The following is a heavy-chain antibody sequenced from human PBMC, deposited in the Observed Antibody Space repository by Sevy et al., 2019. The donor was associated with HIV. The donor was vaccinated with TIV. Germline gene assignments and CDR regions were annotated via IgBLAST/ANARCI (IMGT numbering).Heavy chain of an antibody. D-gene: IGHD2-15*01. Sequence: GGSLRLSCAASGFTFDDYTMHWVRQAPGKGLEWVSLISWDGGSTYYADSVKGRFTISRDNSKNSLYRQMNSLRTEDTALYYCAKDTRYCSGGSCYLEVGAFDIWGQGTMVTVSS. V-gene: IGHV3-43*01. CDR2: ISWDGGST. CDR1: GFTFDDYT. CDR3: AKDTRYCSGGSCYLEVGAFDI. J-gene: IGHJ3*02.